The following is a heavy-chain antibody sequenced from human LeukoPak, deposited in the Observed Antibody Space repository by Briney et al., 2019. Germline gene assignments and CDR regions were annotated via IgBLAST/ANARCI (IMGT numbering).Heavy chain of an antibody. CDR3: ARGHYGDLYYFDY. D-gene: IGHD4-17*01. CDR2: ISYDGSNK. V-gene: IGHV3-30*03. J-gene: IGHJ4*02. CDR1: GFTFSSYG. Sequence: PGGSLRLSCAASGFTFSSYGMHWVRQAPGKGLEWVAVISYDGSNKYYADSVKGRFTISRDNSKNTLYLQMNSLRAEDTAVYYCARGHYGDLYYFDYWGQGTLVTVSS.